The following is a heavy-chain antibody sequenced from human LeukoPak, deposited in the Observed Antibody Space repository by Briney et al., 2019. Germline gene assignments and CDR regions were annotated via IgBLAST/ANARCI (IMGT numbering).Heavy chain of an antibody. J-gene: IGHJ3*02. V-gene: IGHV4-39*01. CDR3: ARHWGRDTFDI. CDR2: IYYSGTT. CDR1: GDSISSSSYL. Sequence: SETLSLTCTVSGDSISSSSYLRVWIRQPPGKGLEWIGSIYYSGTTYYNPSLMSRVTISVDTAKNQFSLKLNSVTAADTAVYYCARHWGRDTFDIWGQGTMVTVSS. D-gene: IGHD3-16*01.